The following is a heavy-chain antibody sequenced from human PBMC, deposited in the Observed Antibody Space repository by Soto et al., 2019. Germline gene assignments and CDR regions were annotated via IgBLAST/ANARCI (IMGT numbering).Heavy chain of an antibody. V-gene: IGHV5-51*01. Sequence: PWESLKISCKGSGYSFTSYWIGWVRQMPGKGLEWMGIIYPGDSDTRYSPSFQGQVTISADKSISTAYLQWSSLKASDTAMYYCAKTSAAGKYYYGMDVWGQGTTVTVS. CDR3: AKTSAAGKYYYGMDV. CDR2: IYPGDSDT. CDR1: GYSFTSYW. J-gene: IGHJ6*02. D-gene: IGHD6-13*01.